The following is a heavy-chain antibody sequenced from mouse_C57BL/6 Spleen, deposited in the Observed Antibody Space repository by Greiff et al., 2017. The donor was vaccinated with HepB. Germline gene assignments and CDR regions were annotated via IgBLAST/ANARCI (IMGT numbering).Heavy chain of an antibody. CDR3: ATRGSSYEKNFDY. V-gene: IGHV5-6*02. CDR2: ISSGGSYT. D-gene: IGHD1-1*01. J-gene: IGHJ2*01. Sequence: DVKLVESGGDLVKPGGSLKLSCAASGFTFSSYGLSWVRQTPDKRLEWVATISSGGSYTYYPDSVKGRFTISRDNAKNTLYLQMSSLKSEDTAMYYCATRGSSYEKNFDYWGQGTTLTVSS. CDR1: GFTFSSYG.